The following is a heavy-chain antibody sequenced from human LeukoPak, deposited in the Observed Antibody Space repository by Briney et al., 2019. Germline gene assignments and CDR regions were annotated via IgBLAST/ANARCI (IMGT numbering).Heavy chain of an antibody. J-gene: IGHJ6*02. V-gene: IGHV3-23*01. D-gene: IGHD6-19*01. CDR3: AKDLQIGYSSGWYTYYYGMDV. CDR2: ISGSGGST. CDR1: GFTFSSYA. Sequence: PGGSLRLSCAASGFTFSSYAMSWVRQAPGKGLEWVSAISGSGGSTYYADSVKGRFTISRDNSKNTLYLQMNSLRAEDTAVYYCAKDLQIGYSSGWYTYYYGMDVWGQGTTVTVSS.